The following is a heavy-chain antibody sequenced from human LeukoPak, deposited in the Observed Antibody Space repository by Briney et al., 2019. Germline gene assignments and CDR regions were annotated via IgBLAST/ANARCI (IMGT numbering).Heavy chain of an antibody. V-gene: IGHV3-66*02. CDR2: IYSGGST. J-gene: IGHJ4*02. CDR3: ARVMGYCYDSSGYYYFDY. CDR1: GFTVSSNY. D-gene: IGHD3-22*01. Sequence: GGSLRLSCAASGFTVSSNYMSWVRQAPGKGLEWVSVIYSGGSTYYADSVKGRFTISRDNSKNTLYLQMNSLRAEDTAVYYGARVMGYCYDSSGYYYFDYWGQGTLVTVSS.